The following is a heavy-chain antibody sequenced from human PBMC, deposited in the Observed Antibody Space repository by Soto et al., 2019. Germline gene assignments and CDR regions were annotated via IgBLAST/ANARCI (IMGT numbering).Heavy chain of an antibody. V-gene: IGHV1-69*13. D-gene: IGHD6-19*01. CDR3: AREGRIAGAGHQWAYYGMDV. J-gene: IGHJ6*02. Sequence: GASVKVSCKASGGPFSSYAIGWVRQAPGQGLEWMGGIIPIFGTANYAQKFQGRVTITADESTSTAYMELSSLRSEDTAVYYCAREGRIAGAGHQWAYYGMDVWGQGTTVTVSS. CDR2: IIPIFGTA. CDR1: GGPFSSYA.